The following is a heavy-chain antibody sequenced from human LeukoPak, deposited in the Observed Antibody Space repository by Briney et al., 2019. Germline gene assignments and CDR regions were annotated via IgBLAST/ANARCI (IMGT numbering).Heavy chain of an antibody. CDR2: INHSGST. Sequence: SETLSLTCAVYGGSFSGYYWSWIRQPLGKGLEWIGEINHSGSTNYNPSLKSRVTISVDTSKNQFSLKLSSVTAADTAVYYCAREHGDYNYWGQGTLVTVSS. J-gene: IGHJ4*02. CDR1: GGSFSGYY. D-gene: IGHD4-17*01. V-gene: IGHV4-34*01. CDR3: AREHGDYNY.